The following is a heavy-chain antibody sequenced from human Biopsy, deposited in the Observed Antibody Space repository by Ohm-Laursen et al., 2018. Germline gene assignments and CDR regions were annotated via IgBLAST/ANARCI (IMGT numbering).Heavy chain of an antibody. J-gene: IGHJ4*02. CDR2: IYYTAST. D-gene: IGHD3-16*01. CDR3: ARDSRGGHLNTTLITGKNLDS. V-gene: IGHV4-59*01. Sequence: PGTLSLTCTVSRDSISNYYWTWIRKSPGKGMEWLGYIYYTASTNYNPSVKSRVTISVDTSTNQFSLKLNSVTAADTDVYFCARDSRGGHLNTTLITGKNLDSWGQGILVTVSS. CDR1: RDSISNYY.